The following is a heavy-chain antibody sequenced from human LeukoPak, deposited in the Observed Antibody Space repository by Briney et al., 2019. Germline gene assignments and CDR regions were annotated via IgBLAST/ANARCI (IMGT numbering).Heavy chain of an antibody. CDR3: ASGKRLGTIDY. D-gene: IGHD1-1*01. CDR2: ISAYDGNT. Sequence: ASVKVSCKASGYTFTSYGISWVRQAAGQGREWVGWISAYDGNTKYAQKIQGRVTMTTDTSTSTAYMELRSLRSDDTAVYYCASGKRLGTIDYWGQGTLVTVSS. V-gene: IGHV1-18*01. J-gene: IGHJ4*02. CDR1: GYTFTSYG.